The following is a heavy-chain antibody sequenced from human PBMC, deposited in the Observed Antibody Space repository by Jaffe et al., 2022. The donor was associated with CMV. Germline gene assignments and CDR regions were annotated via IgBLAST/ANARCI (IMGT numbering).Heavy chain of an antibody. CDR3: ARDAYLEWAAAAGKNSSGCDY. CDR2: ISAYNGNT. CDR1: GYTFTSYG. J-gene: IGHJ4*02. V-gene: IGHV1-18*01. D-gene: IGHD6-13*01. Sequence: QVQLVQSGAEVKKPGASVKVSCKASGYTFTSYGISWVRQAPGQGLEWMGWISAYNGNTNYAQKLQGRVTMTTDTSTSTAYMELRSLRSDDTAVYYCARDAYLEWAAAAGKNSSGCDYWGQGTLVTVSS.